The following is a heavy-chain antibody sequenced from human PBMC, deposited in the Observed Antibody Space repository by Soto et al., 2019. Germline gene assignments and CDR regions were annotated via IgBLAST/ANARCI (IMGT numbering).Heavy chain of an antibody. Sequence: GGSLRLSCAAFGFTFSSYSMNWVRQAPGKGLEWVSSISSSSSYIYDADSVKGRFTISRDNAKNSLYLQMNSLRAEDTAVYYCARETQPRFSLIAAAGTRWFDPWGQGTLVTVSS. V-gene: IGHV3-21*01. J-gene: IGHJ5*02. CDR2: ISSSSSYI. CDR1: GFTFSSYS. CDR3: ARETQPRFSLIAAAGTRWFDP. D-gene: IGHD6-13*01.